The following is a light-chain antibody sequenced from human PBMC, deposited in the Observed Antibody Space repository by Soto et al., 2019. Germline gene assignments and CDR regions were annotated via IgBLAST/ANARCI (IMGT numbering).Light chain of an antibody. V-gene: IGLV2-14*01. CDR3: SSYTTISHYV. Sequence: QSVLTQPASVSGSPGQSITISCTGTSSDVGAYNYVSWYQQHPGKAPKLMIYDVTYRPSGVSNRFSGSKSANTASLTISGLQAEDEADYYCSSYTTISHYVFGNGTKLTVL. CDR1: SSDVGAYNY. J-gene: IGLJ1*01. CDR2: DVT.